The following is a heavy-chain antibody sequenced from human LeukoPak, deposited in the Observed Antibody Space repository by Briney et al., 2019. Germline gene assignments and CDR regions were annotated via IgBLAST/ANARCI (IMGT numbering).Heavy chain of an antibody. D-gene: IGHD3-22*01. J-gene: IGHJ4*02. CDR1: GFTSSSYA. CDR2: ISYDGSNK. CDR3: ARPDSSGYFDY. Sequence: GGSLRLSCAPSGFTSSSYAMHCVCQAPGKGLEWVAVISYDGSNKYYADSVKGRFTISRDNSKNTLYLQMNSLRAEDTAVYYCARPDSSGYFDYWGQGTLVTVSS. V-gene: IGHV3-30*04.